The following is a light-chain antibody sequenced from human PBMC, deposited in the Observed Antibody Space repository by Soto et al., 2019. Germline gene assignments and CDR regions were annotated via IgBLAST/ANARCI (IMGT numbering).Light chain of an antibody. Sequence: EIVLTQSPATLSLSPGARATLSCRASQSVSSYLAWYQQKPGQAPRLLIDDASNRATGIPARFSGSGSGTDFALTISSLEPEDFAVYYCQQRSNWPPMYTFGQGTKLEIK. CDR2: DAS. J-gene: IGKJ2*01. CDR1: QSVSSY. V-gene: IGKV3-11*01. CDR3: QQRSNWPPMYT.